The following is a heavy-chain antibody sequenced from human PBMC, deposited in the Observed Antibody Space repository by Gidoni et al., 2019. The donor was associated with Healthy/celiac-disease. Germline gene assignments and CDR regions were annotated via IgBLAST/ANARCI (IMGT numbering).Heavy chain of an antibody. D-gene: IGHD4-4*01. CDR1: GGTFSSYA. CDR3: ASGGKRSNYYPYYGMDV. V-gene: IGHV1-69*06. CDR2: IIPIFGTA. Sequence: QVQLVQSGAEVKKPGSSVKVSCKASGGTFSSYAISWVRQAPGQGLEWMGGIIPIFGTANYAQKFQGRVTITADKSTSTAYMELSSLRSEDTAVYYCASGGKRSNYYPYYGMDVWGQGTTVTVSS. J-gene: IGHJ6*02.